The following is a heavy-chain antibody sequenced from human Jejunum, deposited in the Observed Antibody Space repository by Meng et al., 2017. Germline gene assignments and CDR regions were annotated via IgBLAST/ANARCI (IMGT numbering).Heavy chain of an antibody. J-gene: IGHJ4*02. V-gene: IGHV3-7*01. D-gene: IGHD4-23*01. CDR2: IKPGGSEK. CDR3: ARPLRSVSGGNF. CDR1: GFTFSNYW. Sequence: GESLKISCVASGFTFSNYWMSWVRQAPGKGLEWVASIKPGGSEKSYVDSVKGRFTISRDNAKNSLYLQMNSLRAEDTAVYYCARPLRSVSGGNFWGQGTMVTVSS.